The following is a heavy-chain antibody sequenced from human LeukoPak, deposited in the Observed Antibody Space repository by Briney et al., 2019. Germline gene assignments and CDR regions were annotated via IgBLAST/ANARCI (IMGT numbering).Heavy chain of an antibody. CDR1: GGSFSGYY. CDR3: ERVYDSSGFYAFDI. J-gene: IGHJ3*02. Sequence: SETLSLTCAVYGGSFSGYYWSWIRQPPGKGLEWIGEINHSGSTNYNPSLKSRVTISVDTSKNQLSLKLSSVTAAGTAVYYCERVYDSSGFYAFDIWGQGTMVTVSS. V-gene: IGHV4-34*01. CDR2: INHSGST. D-gene: IGHD3-22*01.